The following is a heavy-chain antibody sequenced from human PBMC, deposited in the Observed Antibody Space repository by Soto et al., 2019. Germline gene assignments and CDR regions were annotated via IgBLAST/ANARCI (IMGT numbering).Heavy chain of an antibody. J-gene: IGHJ5*02. CDR1: GYTFSNYG. CDR3: ARVVPGAEAWFGP. V-gene: IGHV1-18*01. Sequence: ASVKVSCKTSGYTFSNYGITWVRQAPGQPLEWLGWISLYSDGANYAQKFQGRVSMTTDTSTTTAYMELRGLRSDDTAVYYCARVVPGAEAWFGPWGQGTLVTVSS. CDR2: ISLYSDGA. D-gene: IGHD2-2*01.